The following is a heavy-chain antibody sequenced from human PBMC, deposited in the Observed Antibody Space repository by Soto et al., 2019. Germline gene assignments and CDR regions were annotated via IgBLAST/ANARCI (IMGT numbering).Heavy chain of an antibody. CDR2: IIPIFGTA. Sequence: QVQLVQSGAEVKKPGSSVKVSCKASGGTFSSYAISWVRQAPGQGLEWMGGIIPIFGTANYAQKFQGRVTITADASTSTAYMELRSLRSEDTAVYYCAREGGSGSYRYYGMDVWGQGTTVTVSS. J-gene: IGHJ6*02. D-gene: IGHD3-10*01. CDR3: AREGGSGSYRYYGMDV. CDR1: GGTFSSYA. V-gene: IGHV1-69*12.